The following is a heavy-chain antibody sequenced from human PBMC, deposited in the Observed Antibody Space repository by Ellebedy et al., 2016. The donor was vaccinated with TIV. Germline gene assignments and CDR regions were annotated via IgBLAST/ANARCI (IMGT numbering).Heavy chain of an antibody. CDR1: GFSFNSQA. D-gene: IGHD3-10*01. Sequence: GESLKISXAGSGFSFNSQAMHWVRQAPGKGLEWVAAISNDGSKKYYIDSVRGRFTISRDSSKNTLYLQMNSLRAEDTATYYCATKNPFSSGSWLNEGSFDIWGQGTMVTVSS. J-gene: IGHJ3*02. V-gene: IGHV3-30-3*02. CDR2: ISNDGSKK. CDR3: ATKNPFSSGSWLNEGSFDI.